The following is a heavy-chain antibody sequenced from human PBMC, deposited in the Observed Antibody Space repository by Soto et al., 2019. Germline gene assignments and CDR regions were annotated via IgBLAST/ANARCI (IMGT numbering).Heavy chain of an antibody. CDR2: ISGSVGRT. V-gene: IGHV3-23*01. J-gene: IGHJ5*02. D-gene: IGHD6-19*01. CDR3: AKVGVSSGWYEGMSWFDP. CDR1: GFTFSSYA. Sequence: WGSLRLSCAASGFTFSSYAMSWVRQAPGKGLDWASAISGSVGRTYSADSLKGRFTISRNNSKNTLYLQMNSLRAEDTAVYYCAKVGVSSGWYEGMSWFDPWGQGTLVTVSS.